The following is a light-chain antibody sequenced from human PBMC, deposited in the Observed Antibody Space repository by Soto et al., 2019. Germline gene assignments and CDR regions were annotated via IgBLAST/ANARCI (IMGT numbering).Light chain of an antibody. CDR1: QGISNY. J-gene: IGKJ3*01. Sequence: DIQMTQSPSSLSASVGDRVTITCRASQGISNYLAWYQQKPGKVPKLVISAASTLQSGAPSRLSGSGSGTDFTLTISSLQPEDVATYYCQNYNSAPFTVGPGTKVDI. CDR2: AAS. CDR3: QNYNSAPFT. V-gene: IGKV1-27*01.